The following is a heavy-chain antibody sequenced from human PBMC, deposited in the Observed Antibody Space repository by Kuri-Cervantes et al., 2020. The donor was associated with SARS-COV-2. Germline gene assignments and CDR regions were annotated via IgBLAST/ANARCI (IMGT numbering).Heavy chain of an antibody. CDR3: AKGRIHHSDAFDI. CDR2: ISGSGGST. D-gene: IGHD1-14*01. Sequence: GKSLKISCAASGFTFSSYAMSWVRQAPGKGLEWVSAISGSGGSTYYADSMKGRFTISRDNSKNTLYLQMNSLRAEDTAVYYCAKGRIHHSDAFDIWGQGTMVTVSS. J-gene: IGHJ3*02. V-gene: IGHV3-23*01. CDR1: GFTFSSYA.